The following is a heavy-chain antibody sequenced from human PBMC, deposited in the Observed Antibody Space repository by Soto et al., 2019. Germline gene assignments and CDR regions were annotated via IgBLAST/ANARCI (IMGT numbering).Heavy chain of an antibody. V-gene: IGHV4-59*08. J-gene: IGHJ4*02. CDR3: ARRYGPGFDF. D-gene: IGHD4-17*01. Sequence: QVQLQESGPGLVKPSETLSLTCTVSGGSISSYDWSWIRQPPGKGLEWIGYIYYSGSTNYNPSLKSRAAISVDTSKNQFSRNLSAVTAADTAVYYCARRYGPGFDFWGQGTLVTVSS. CDR2: IYYSGST. CDR1: GGSISSYD.